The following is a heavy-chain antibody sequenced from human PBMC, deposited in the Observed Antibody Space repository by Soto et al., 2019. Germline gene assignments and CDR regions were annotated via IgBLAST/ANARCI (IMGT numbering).Heavy chain of an antibody. CDR2: ISYDGSNK. D-gene: IGHD5-18*01. Sequence: QVQLVESGGGVVQPGRSLRLSCAASGFTFSSYAMHWVRQAPGKGLEWVAVISYDGSNKYYADSVKGRFTISRDNSKNTLYLQMNGLRAEDTAVYYCARESLAAMVFEYWGQGTLVTVSS. CDR3: ARESLAAMVFEY. CDR1: GFTFSSYA. J-gene: IGHJ4*02. V-gene: IGHV3-30-3*01.